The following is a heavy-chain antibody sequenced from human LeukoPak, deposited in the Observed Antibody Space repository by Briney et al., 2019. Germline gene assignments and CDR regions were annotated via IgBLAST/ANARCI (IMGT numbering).Heavy chain of an antibody. CDR3: AKDRRSAVAGTDY. D-gene: IGHD6-19*01. CDR1: GFTFSSYA. J-gene: IGHJ4*02. CDR2: ISGSGGST. V-gene: IGHV3-23*01. Sequence: GGSLRLSCAASGFTFSSYAMSWVRQAPGKGLEWVSAISGSGGSTYYADSVKGRFTISRDNSKNTLYLQMSSLRAEDTAVYYCAKDRRSAVAGTDYWGQGTLVTVSS.